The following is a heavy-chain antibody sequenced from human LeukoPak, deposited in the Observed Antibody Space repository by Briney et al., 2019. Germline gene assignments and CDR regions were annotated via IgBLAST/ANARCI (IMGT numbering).Heavy chain of an antibody. CDR2: IYYGGST. J-gene: IGHJ4*02. CDR1: GGSISGSSYY. Sequence: SETLSLTCTVSGGSISGSSYYWGWIRQPPGKGLEWIGSIYYGGSTYYNPSLKSRVTISVDTSKNQFSLKLSSVTAADTAVYYCARRSIDIVVVPAAHNFDYWGQGTLVTVSS. CDR3: ARRSIDIVVVPAAHNFDY. V-gene: IGHV4-39*01. D-gene: IGHD2-2*01.